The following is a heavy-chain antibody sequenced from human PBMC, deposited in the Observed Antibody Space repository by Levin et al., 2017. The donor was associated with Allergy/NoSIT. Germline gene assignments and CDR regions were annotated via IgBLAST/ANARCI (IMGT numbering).Heavy chain of an antibody. Sequence: PGGSLRLSCTASGFTFGDYAMSWFRQAPGKGLEWVGFIRSNAYGGTSEYAASVQGRFTISRDDSKSFAYLHMYRLKTEDTAVYYCPREGGGDYGDASLDYWGQGTLVTVSS. CDR2: IRSNAYGGTS. J-gene: IGHJ4*02. V-gene: IGHV3-49*03. D-gene: IGHD4-17*01. CDR3: PREGGGDYGDASLDY. CDR1: GFTFGDYA.